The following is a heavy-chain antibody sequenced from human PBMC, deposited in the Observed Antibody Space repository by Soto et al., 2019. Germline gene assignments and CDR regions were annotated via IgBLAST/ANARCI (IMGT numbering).Heavy chain of an antibody. CDR1: GGSISSYY. CDR3: ARDPTARAFGQLWLNYYGMDV. Sequence: SETLSLTCTVSGGSISSYYWSWIRQPAGKGLEWIGRIYTSGSTNYNPSLKSRVTMSVDTSKNQFSLKLSSVTAADTAVYYCARDPTARAFGQLWLNYYGMDVWGQGTTVTVSS. J-gene: IGHJ6*02. CDR2: IYTSGST. V-gene: IGHV4-4*07. D-gene: IGHD5-18*01.